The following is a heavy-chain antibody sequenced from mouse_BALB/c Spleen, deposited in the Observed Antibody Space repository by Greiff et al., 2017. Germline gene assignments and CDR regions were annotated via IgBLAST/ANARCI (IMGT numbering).Heavy chain of an antibody. D-gene: IGHD3-3*01. CDR3: ARDQGHYAMDY. CDR2: ISDGGSYT. Sequence: EVKLVESGGGLVKPGGSLKLSCAASGFTFSDYYMYWVRQTPEKRLEWVATISDGGSYTYYPDSVKGRFTISRDNAKNNLYLQMSSLKSEDTAMYYCARDQGHYAMDYWGQGTSVTVSS. CDR1: GFTFSDYY. V-gene: IGHV5-4*02. J-gene: IGHJ4*01.